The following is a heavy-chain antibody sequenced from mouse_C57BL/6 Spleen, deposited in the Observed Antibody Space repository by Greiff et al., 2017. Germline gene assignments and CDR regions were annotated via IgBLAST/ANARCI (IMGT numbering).Heavy chain of an antibody. CDR1: GYTFTSYW. Sequence: QVQLQQPGAELVKPGPSVKLSCKASGYTFTSYWMHWVKQRPGQGLEWIGMIHPNSGSTNYNEKFKSKATLTVDKSSSTAYMQLSSLTSEDSAVYYCARGYGNYVYYFDYWGQGTTLTVSS. CDR2: IHPNSGST. CDR3: ARGYGNYVYYFDY. V-gene: IGHV1-64*01. D-gene: IGHD2-1*01. J-gene: IGHJ2*01.